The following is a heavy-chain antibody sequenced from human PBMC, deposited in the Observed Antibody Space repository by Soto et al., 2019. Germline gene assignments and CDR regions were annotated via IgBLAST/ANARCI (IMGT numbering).Heavy chain of an antibody. V-gene: IGHV1-69*12. J-gene: IGHJ2*01. Sequence: QVQLVQSGAEVKKYGSSVKVSCKASGGTFSRYAISWVRQAPGQGLEWMGGITPMFGTANYAQRFQGRATITADESTSTAEMQLSSLRSDDTAVYYCAQTLGLAVAGPGRFDLWGRGTLVTVSS. CDR2: ITPMFGTA. CDR1: GGTFSRYA. D-gene: IGHD6-19*01. CDR3: AQTLGLAVAGPGRFDL.